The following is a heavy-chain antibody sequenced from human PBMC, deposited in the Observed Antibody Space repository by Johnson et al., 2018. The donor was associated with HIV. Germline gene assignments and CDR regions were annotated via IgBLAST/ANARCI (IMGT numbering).Heavy chain of an antibody. J-gene: IGHJ3*02. V-gene: IGHV3-30*02. CDR3: ARVLRYLDYRTGPDAFDI. D-gene: IGHD3-9*01. CDR2: IRYDGSNK. Sequence: QVQLVESGGGVVQPGGSLRLSCVASGFTFSSYGIHWVRQAPGKGLEWVAFIRYDGSNKYYADSVKGRFTISRDNAKNSLYLQMNSLKTEDTAVYYGARVLRYLDYRTGPDAFDIWGQGTMVTVSS. CDR1: GFTFSSYG.